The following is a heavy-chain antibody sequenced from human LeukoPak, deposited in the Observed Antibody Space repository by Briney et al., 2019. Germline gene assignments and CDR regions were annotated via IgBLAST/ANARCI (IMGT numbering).Heavy chain of an antibody. CDR1: GYTFSSYA. D-gene: IGHD4-17*01. CDR2: INTNTGNP. J-gene: IGHJ4*02. CDR3: ARSNNDGDYLGVGFDY. V-gene: IGHV7-4-1*02. Sequence: ASVKVSCKASGYTFSSYAMNWVRQAPGQGLEWKGWINTNTGNPTYAQGFTGRFVFSLDTSVSTAYLQTSSLQAEDTAVYYCARSNNDGDYLGVGFDYWGQGTLVTVSS.